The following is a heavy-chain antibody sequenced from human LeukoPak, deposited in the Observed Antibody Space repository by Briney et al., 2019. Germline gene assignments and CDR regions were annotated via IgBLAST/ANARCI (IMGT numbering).Heavy chain of an antibody. J-gene: IGHJ4*02. CDR2: MNPNSGNT. D-gene: IGHD3-10*01. Sequence: GASVKVSCKASGYTFTSYDINWVRQATGQGLEWIGWMNPNSGNTGYAQKFQGRVTMTRNTSISTAYMELSSLRSEGTAVYYCARGLSGTRMVRGVTRGYGFDYWGQGTLVTVSS. V-gene: IGHV1-8*01. CDR1: GYTFTSYD. CDR3: ARGLSGTRMVRGVTRGYGFDY.